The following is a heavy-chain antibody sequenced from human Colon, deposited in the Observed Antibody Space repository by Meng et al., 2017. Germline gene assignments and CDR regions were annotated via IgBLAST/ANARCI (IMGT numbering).Heavy chain of an antibody. CDR2: IYSSGST. J-gene: IGHJ4*02. CDR1: GGPLSSSSYY. D-gene: IGHD6-6*01. CDR3: ASEYGSSSF. Sequence: QLQLQESGPGLVKASETLSLTCTVSGGPLSSSSYYWGWSRQPPGTGLEWIGSIYSSGSTYHNPSLKSRVTIAVDTSKNQVSLRLSSVTAADTAVYYCASEYGSSSFWGQGTLVTVSS. V-gene: IGHV4-39*01.